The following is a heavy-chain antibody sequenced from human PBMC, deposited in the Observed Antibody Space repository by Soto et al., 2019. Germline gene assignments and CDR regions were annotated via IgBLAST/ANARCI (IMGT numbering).Heavy chain of an antibody. J-gene: IGHJ5*02. CDR1: GFTFSSYW. Sequence: GESLKISCAASGFTFSSYWMSWVRQAPGKGLEWVANIKQDGSEKYYVDSVKGRFTISRDNAKNSLYLQMNSLRAEDTAVYYCARGGSQEGYCSSTSCYWEFDPWGQGTLVTVSS. CDR2: IKQDGSEK. D-gene: IGHD2-2*01. CDR3: ARGGSQEGYCSSTSCYWEFDP. V-gene: IGHV3-7*01.